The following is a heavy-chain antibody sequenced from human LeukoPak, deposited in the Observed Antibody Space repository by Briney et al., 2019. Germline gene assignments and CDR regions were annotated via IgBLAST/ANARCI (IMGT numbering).Heavy chain of an antibody. CDR3: AKLSLSFLSGYSGVEGYYMDV. V-gene: IGHV3-23*01. CDR1: GFTFTSYA. J-gene: IGHJ6*03. D-gene: IGHD3-3*01. Sequence: GGSLRLSCAASGFTFTSYAVTWVRQAPGKGLEWVSGTSGSAGSTYYADSVKGRFTISRDNSRNTVYVQMNSLRAEDTAVYYCAKLSLSFLSGYSGVEGYYMDVWGKGTTVTVSS. CDR2: TSGSAGST.